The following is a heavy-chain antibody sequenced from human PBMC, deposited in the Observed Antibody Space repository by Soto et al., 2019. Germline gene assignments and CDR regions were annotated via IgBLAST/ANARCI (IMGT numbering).Heavy chain of an antibody. J-gene: IGHJ5*02. CDR1: GDSVSSNTAS. CDR3: AKGDNLGPKTGYAFDP. CDR2: TYSRSKWYN. V-gene: IGHV6-1*01. D-gene: IGHD5-12*01. Sequence: SRTISLTCAISGDSVSSNTASWNWVRQSPSRGLEWLGRTYSRSKWYNDYAISVKSRIIINPDTSKNQFSLQLNSVTPEDTAVYYCAKGDNLGPKTGYAFDPWGQGILVTVSS.